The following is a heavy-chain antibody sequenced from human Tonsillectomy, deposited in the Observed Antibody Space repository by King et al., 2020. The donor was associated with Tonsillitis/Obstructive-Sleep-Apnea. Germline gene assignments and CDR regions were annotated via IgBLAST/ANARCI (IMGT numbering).Heavy chain of an antibody. Sequence: VQLVESGGGVGPPGRSLRLSCSASGFTFTSYGMHWVRQAPGQGLGWVAVLSYDGSNKYYADSVKGRFTISRDNSKNTLYLQMNSLRAEDTAVYYCAKDRLEMATIIDYWGQGTLVTVSS. V-gene: IGHV3-30*18. CDR3: AKDRLEMATIIDY. D-gene: IGHD5-24*01. CDR2: LSYDGSNK. CDR1: GFTFTSYG. J-gene: IGHJ4*02.